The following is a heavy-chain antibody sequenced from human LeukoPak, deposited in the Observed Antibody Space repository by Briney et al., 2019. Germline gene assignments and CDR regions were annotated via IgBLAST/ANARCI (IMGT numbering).Heavy chain of an antibody. D-gene: IGHD3-10*01. V-gene: IGHV3-13*01. CDR1: GFTFSSYD. J-gene: IGHJ4*02. Sequence: PGGSLRLSCAASGFTFSSYDMHWVRQATGKGLEWVSAIGTAGDTYYPGSVKGRFTISRENAKNSLYLQMNSLRAGDTAVYYCARAYYGSGSYYNFDYWGQGTLVTVSS. CDR3: ARAYYGSGSYYNFDY. CDR2: IGTAGDT.